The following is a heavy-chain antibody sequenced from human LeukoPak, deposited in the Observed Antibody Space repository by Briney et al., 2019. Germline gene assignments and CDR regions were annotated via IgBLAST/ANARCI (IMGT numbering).Heavy chain of an antibody. CDR3: GRESGWGGGYVDY. D-gene: IGHD6-19*01. J-gene: IGHJ4*02. Sequence: GGSLRLSCAASGFTVSNTYMSWVRQAPGKGLEWVSVVYSGGSTYYADSVKGRFTISRDKSKNTLYLQMNTLRAEDTAVYYCGRESGWGGGYVDYWGQGTLVTVSS. V-gene: IGHV3-53*01. CDR1: GFTVSNTY. CDR2: VYSGGST.